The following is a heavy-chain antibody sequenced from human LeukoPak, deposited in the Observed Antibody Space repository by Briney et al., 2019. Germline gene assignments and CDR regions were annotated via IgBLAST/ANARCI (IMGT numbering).Heavy chain of an antibody. J-gene: IGHJ6*02. CDR3: ARRPRTYYYYGMDV. CDR1: GGSISSSSYY. V-gene: IGHV4-39*01. Sequence: SETLSLTCTVSGGSISSSSYYWGWIRQPLGKGLEWIGSIYYSGSTYYNPSLKSRVTISVDTSKNQFSLKLSSVTAADTAVYYCARRPRTYYYYGMDVWGQGTTVTVSS. CDR2: IYYSGST.